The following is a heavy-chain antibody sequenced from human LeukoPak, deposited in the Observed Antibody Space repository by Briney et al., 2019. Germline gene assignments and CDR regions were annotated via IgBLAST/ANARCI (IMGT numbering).Heavy chain of an antibody. J-gene: IGHJ4*02. V-gene: IGHV3-74*01. CDR2: IKTDGSRT. D-gene: IGHD5-18*01. CDR1: GFTFSRYW. CDR3: AKSSSIQLWLY. Sequence: GGSLRLSCAASGFTFSRYWMHWVRQAPGKGLVWVSRIKTDGSRTNYADSVKGRFTISRDNAKNTLYLQMNSLRAEDTAVYYCAKSSSIQLWLYWGQGTLVTVSS.